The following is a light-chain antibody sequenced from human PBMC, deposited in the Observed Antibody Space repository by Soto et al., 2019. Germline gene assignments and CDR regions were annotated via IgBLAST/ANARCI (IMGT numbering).Light chain of an antibody. V-gene: IGKV3-20*01. J-gene: IGKJ1*01. CDR1: QSVSRSY. CDR2: GAS. CDR3: QQYGSSPRT. Sequence: EIVLTQSPGTLSLSPGERATLSCRASQSVSRSYLAWYQQKPGQAPRLLIYGASSRATGIPDRFSGSGSGTDFTLTISRLEPEYFAVYYCQQYGSSPRTFGQGTKVEIK.